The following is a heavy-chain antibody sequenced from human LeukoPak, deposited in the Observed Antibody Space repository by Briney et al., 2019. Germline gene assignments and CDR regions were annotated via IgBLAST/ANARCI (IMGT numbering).Heavy chain of an antibody. V-gene: IGHV4-39*07. CDR1: GGSISSNSYY. D-gene: IGHD5-18*01. J-gene: IGHJ4*02. CDR3: ARHRGYSYGFLFDY. Sequence: PSETLSLTCTVSGGSISSNSYYWGWIRQPPGKGLEWTGSIYYSGSTYYNPSLKSRVTISVDTSKNQFSLKLSSVTAADTAVYYCARHRGYSYGFLFDYWGQGTLVTVSS. CDR2: IYYSGST.